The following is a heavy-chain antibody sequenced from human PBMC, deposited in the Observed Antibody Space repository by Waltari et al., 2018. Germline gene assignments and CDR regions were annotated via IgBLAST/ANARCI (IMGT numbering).Heavy chain of an antibody. Sequence: EVQLVQSGAEVKKPGATVKISCKASGYTFTDYYMHWVQQAPGKGLGWSGRVDPEECETIYAEKFQGRGTITADKSTDTDYMELSSLRSEDNAVYYCATDLPSGTGSYWGQGTLVTVSS. V-gene: IGHV1-69-2*01. CDR1: GYTFTDYY. J-gene: IGHJ4*02. CDR3: ATDLPSGTGSY. D-gene: IGHD1-26*01. CDR2: VDPEECET.